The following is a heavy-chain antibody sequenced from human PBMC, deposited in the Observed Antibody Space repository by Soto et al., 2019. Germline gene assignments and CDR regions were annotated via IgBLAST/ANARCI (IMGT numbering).Heavy chain of an antibody. CDR3: ARGGNWWTNGSDVMDF. Sequence: PSQTLSLTCAISGDSVSINSAAWTWIRPSPSRGIEWLGTTYYRSKRYNDYAESVKSGITINPDTSTNKFSLQLNSVTREETAADYCARGGNWWTNGSDVMDFWGQGTTVTVSS. CDR1: GDSVSINSAA. CDR2: TYYRSKRYN. D-gene: IGHD2-8*02. V-gene: IGHV6-1*01. J-gene: IGHJ6*02.